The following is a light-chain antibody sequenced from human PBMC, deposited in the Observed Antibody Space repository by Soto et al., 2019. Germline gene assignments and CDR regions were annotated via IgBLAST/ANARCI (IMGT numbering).Light chain of an antibody. CDR3: QQRSNWST. J-gene: IGKJ5*01. CDR1: QSVSSNH. V-gene: IGKV3D-20*02. Sequence: DIVLPQSPGTLALSPKKTATLYCRASQSVSSNHLAWYQQKPGQAPMLLIYGGSSRASGIPDRFSGSGSGTDFTLTISSLEPEDFAVYYCQQRSNWSTFGQVTRLEIK. CDR2: GGS.